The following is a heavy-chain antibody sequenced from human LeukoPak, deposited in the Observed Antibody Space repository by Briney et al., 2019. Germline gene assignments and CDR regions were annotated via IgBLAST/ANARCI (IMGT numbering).Heavy chain of an antibody. CDR1: GFTFSSYD. CDR2: IGTAGDT. V-gene: IGHV3-13*01. D-gene: IGHD1-26*01. J-gene: IGHJ4*02. CDR3: ARLSIVGAHFDY. Sequence: GGSLRLSCAASGFTFSSYDMHWVRQATGKGLEWVSAIGTAGDTYYPGSVKGRFTISRENAKNSLYLQMNSLRAGDTAVYYCARLSIVGAHFDYWGQGTLVTVSS.